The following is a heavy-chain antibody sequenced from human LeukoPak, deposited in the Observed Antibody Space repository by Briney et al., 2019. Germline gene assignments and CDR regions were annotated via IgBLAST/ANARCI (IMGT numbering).Heavy chain of an antibody. D-gene: IGHD5-24*01. Sequence: GGSLRLSCAASGFTFSSYAMSWVRQAPGKGLEWVSGISGSGASTYYADSVKGRFTISRDNSKNTLCLQMNSLRAEDTAVYSCAKETDYNYIYYFDYWGQGTLVTVSS. CDR3: AKETDYNYIYYFDY. CDR2: ISGSGAST. CDR1: GFTFSSYA. V-gene: IGHV3-23*01. J-gene: IGHJ4*02.